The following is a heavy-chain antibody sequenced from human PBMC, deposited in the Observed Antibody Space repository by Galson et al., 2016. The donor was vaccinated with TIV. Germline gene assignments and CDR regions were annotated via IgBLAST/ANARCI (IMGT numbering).Heavy chain of an antibody. CDR1: GFTFSSYK. Sequence: SLRLSCAASGFTFSSYKMNWVRQAPGKGLEWVSSISSRSRYTHHADSVEGRVTISRDNANHSLYLQMNSPRAEDTAVYYRPRDGARVGAHDAFDIWGQGTMVTVSS. V-gene: IGHV3-21*01. CDR3: PRDGARVGAHDAFDI. CDR2: ISSRSRYT. D-gene: IGHD3-16*01. J-gene: IGHJ3*02.